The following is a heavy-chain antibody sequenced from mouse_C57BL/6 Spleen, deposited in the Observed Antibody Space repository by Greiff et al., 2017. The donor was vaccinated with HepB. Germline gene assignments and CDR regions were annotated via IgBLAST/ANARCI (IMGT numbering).Heavy chain of an antibody. Sequence: EVKLVESGGGLVQPKGSLKLSCAASGFSFNTYAMNWVRQAPGEGLEWVARIRSKSNNYATYYADSVKDRFAISRDDSESMLYLQMNNLKTEDTAMYYCVRHEAMDYWGQGTSVTVSS. CDR2: IRSKSNNYAT. CDR1: GFSFNTYA. J-gene: IGHJ4*01. CDR3: VRHEAMDY. V-gene: IGHV10-1*01.